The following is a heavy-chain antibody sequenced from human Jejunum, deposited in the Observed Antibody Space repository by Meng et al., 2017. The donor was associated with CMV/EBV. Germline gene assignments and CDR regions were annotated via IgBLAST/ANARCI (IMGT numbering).Heavy chain of an antibody. CDR2: IYPSDSDT. D-gene: IGHD3-16*01. CDR3: ARIAGDFYDYVVSGQNVLDI. Sequence: TYWIGWVRQMPGKGLEWMGSIYPSDSDTKYSPSFQGQVTFSADKSNATAYLQWASLKASDTAMYFCARIAGDFYDYVVSGQNVLDIWGQGTMVTVSS. J-gene: IGHJ3*02. CDR1: TYW. V-gene: IGHV5-51*01.